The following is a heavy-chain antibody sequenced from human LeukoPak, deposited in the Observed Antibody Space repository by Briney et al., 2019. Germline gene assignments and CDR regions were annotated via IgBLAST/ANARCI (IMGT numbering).Heavy chain of an antibody. V-gene: IGHV1-18*01. CDR1: GYTFTSYG. J-gene: IGHJ6*02. Sequence: ASVKVSCKASGYTFTSYGISWVRQAPGQGLEWMGWISAYNGNTNYAQKLQGRVTMTTDTSTNPAYMELRSLRSDDTAVYYCARAYYDSRNYYYGMDVWGQGTTVTVSS. CDR3: ARAYYDSRNYYYGMDV. D-gene: IGHD3-22*01. CDR2: ISAYNGNT.